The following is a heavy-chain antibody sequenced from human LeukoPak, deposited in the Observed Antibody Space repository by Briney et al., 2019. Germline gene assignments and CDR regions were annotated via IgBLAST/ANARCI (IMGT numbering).Heavy chain of an antibody. CDR1: GFTLIDY. V-gene: IGHV1-2*02. J-gene: IGHJ6*03. D-gene: IGHD6-13*01. CDR3: ARADSVPAGDYHYWYMDV. CDR2: IKANSGDT. Sequence: AASVEVSCKASGFTLIDYIHWVRQDPRQGLQWMGWIKANSGDTEYAQKFQGRVTMTRDTSISTVYMELSSLRSDDTAVYYCARADSVPAGDYHYWYMDVWGKGTTVTVSS.